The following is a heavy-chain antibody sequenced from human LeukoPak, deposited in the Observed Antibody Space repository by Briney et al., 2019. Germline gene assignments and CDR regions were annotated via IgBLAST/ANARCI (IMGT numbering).Heavy chain of an antibody. J-gene: IGHJ6*02. CDR3: ARTSMDV. Sequence: VASVKVSCKASGGTFSSYAISWVRQAPGQGLEWMGWINPNSGGTNYAQKFQGRVTMTRDTSISTAYMELSRLRSDDTAVYYCARTSMDVWGQGTTVTVSS. CDR1: GGTFSSYA. V-gene: IGHV1-2*02. CDR2: INPNSGGT.